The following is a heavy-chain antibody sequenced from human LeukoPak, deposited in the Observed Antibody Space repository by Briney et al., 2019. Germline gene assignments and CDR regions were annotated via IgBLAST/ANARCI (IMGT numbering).Heavy chain of an antibody. Sequence: PSETLSLTCTVSGGSISNYYWSWIRQPPGKGLEWIGYIYYSGSTNYNPSLKSRVTISVDTSKNQFSLKLSSVTAADTAVYYCARQRCSGGSCYSVYYYGMDVWGQGTTVTVSS. CDR3: ARQRCSGGSCYSVYYYGMDV. J-gene: IGHJ6*02. D-gene: IGHD2-15*01. CDR2: IYYSGST. CDR1: GGSISNYY. V-gene: IGHV4-59*01.